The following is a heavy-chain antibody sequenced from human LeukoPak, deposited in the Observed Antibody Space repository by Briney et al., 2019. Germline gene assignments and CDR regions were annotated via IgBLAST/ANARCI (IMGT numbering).Heavy chain of an antibody. CDR2: IGAYNGNT. D-gene: IGHD3-22*01. J-gene: IGHJ4*02. CDR1: GYTFTSYG. Sequence: WASVKVSCKASGYTFTSYGISWVRQAPGQGLEWMGWIGAYNGNTNYAQKLQGRVTMTTDTSTSTAYMELRSLRSDDTAVYYCARDLVGAYYDSSGYYEFDYWGQGTLVTVSS. V-gene: IGHV1-18*01. CDR3: ARDLVGAYYDSSGYYEFDY.